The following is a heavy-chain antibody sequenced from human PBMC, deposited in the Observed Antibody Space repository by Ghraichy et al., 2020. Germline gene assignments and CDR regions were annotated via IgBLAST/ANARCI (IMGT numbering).Heavy chain of an antibody. J-gene: IGHJ4*02. CDR1: EFTFSSYA. Sequence: GGSLRLSCAASEFTFSSYAMSWVRQAPGKGLEWVSAMSGSGGSTYYADSVKGRFTISRDISKNTLYLQMNSLRAADTAVYYCTSMVRGLIITACFDYWGQGTLVTVSS. V-gene: IGHV3-23*01. CDR2: MSGSGGST. D-gene: IGHD3-10*01. CDR3: TSMVRGLIITACFDY.